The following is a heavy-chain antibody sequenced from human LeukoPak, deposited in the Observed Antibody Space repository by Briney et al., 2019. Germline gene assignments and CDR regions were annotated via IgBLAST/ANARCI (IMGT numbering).Heavy chain of an antibody. CDR3: ARRVWGVIPASGSFDY. D-gene: IGHD3-10*01. CDR1: GYSISSGYY. J-gene: IGHJ4*02. V-gene: IGHV4-38-2*01. CDR2: IYHSGST. Sequence: PSETLSLTCAVSGYSISSGYYWGWIRQPPGKGLEWIGSIYHSGSTYYNPSLKSRVTISVDTSKNQFSLKLSSVTAADTAVYYCARRVWGVIPASGSFDYWGQGTLVTVSS.